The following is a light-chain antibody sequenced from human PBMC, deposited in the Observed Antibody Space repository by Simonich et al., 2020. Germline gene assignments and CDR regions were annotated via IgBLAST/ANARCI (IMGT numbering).Light chain of an antibody. CDR2: DVS. Sequence: QSALTQPASVSGSPGQSITISCTGTSRDVGGYNYVSWYQQHPGKAPKLMIYDVSKRPPWVSNRFAGAKSGNTASLTISGLQAEDEADYYCSSYTSSSTFVVFGGGTKLTVL. V-gene: IGLV2-14*01. CDR1: SRDVGGYNY. CDR3: SSYTSSSTFVV. J-gene: IGLJ2*01.